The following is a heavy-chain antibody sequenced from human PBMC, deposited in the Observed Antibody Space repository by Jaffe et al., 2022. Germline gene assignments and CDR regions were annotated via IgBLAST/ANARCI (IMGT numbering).Heavy chain of an antibody. D-gene: IGHD3-22*01. CDR3: ARGLNYYDSSGYYYADTSGDPFDY. V-gene: IGHV4-34*01. CDR1: GGSFSGYY. Sequence: QVQLQQWGAGLLKPSETLSLTCAVYGGSFSGYYWSWIRQPPGKGLEWIGEINHSGSTNYNPSLKSRVTISVDTSKNQFSLKLSSVTAADTAVYYCARGLNYYDSSGYYYADTSGDPFDYWGQGTLVTVSS. CDR2: INHSGST. J-gene: IGHJ4*02.